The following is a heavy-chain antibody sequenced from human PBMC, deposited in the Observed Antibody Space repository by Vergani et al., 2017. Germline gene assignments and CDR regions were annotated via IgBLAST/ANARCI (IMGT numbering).Heavy chain of an antibody. D-gene: IGHD5-12*01. CDR1: GGSISSGDHC. CDR2: IFYSGTT. V-gene: IGHV4-30-4*08. Sequence: QVQLQESGPGVVKPSQTLSLTCAVSGGSISSGDHCWTWIRQRPGKGLEWIGYIFYSGTTYDNPSLRSRLTISVDTSQNQFSLKVTSVTAADTAVYYCTRQPQEGASGPPSVPTWGQGISVIVSS. J-gene: IGHJ4*02. CDR3: TRQPQEGASGPPSVPT.